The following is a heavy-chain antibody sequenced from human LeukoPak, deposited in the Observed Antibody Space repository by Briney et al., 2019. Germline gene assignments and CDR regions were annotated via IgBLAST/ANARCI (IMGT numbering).Heavy chain of an antibody. CDR3: AREATQTLGYCSSTSCRYENDAFDI. D-gene: IGHD2-2*01. CDR2: ISSSSSTI. J-gene: IGHJ3*02. V-gene: IGHV3-48*04. Sequence: PGGSLRLSCAASGFTFSSYSMNWVRQAPGKGLEWVSYISSSSSTIYYADSVKGRFTISRDNAKNSLYLQMNSLRAEDTAVYYCAREATQTLGYCSSTSCRYENDAFDIWGQGTMVTVSS. CDR1: GFTFSSYS.